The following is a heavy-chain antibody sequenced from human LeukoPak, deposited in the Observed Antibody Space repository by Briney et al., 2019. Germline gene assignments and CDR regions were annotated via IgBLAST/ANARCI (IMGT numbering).Heavy chain of an antibody. J-gene: IGHJ6*03. CDR2: IRSKAYGGTT. V-gene: IGHV3-49*03. CDR3: TRPKSKRPYYYYMDV. CDR1: GFTFGDYA. D-gene: IGHD4-11*01. Sequence: GVLRLSCTASGFTFGDYAKSWFRQAPGKGLEWVGFIRSKAYGGTTEYAASVKGRFTISRDDSKSIAYLQMNSLKTEDTAVYYCTRPKSKRPYYYYMDVWGKGTTVTVSS.